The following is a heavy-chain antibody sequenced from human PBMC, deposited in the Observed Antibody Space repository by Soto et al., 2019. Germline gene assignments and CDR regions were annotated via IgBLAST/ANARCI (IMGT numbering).Heavy chain of an antibody. CDR2: INHSGST. V-gene: IGHV4-34*01. CDR1: GGSFSGYY. D-gene: IGHD1-26*01. CDR3: ARGKRKWELLPKENWSDP. Sequence: SETLSLTCAVYGGSFSGYYWSWIRQPPGKGLEWIGEINHSGSTNYNPSLKSRVTISVDTSKNQFSLKLSSVTAADTAVYYCARGKRKWELLPKENWSDPWGQATLVTVSS. J-gene: IGHJ5*02.